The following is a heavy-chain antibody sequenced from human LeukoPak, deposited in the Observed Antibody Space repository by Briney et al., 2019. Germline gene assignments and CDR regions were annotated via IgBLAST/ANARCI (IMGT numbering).Heavy chain of an antibody. CDR2: ISYDGSNK. V-gene: IGHV3-30-3*01. CDR3: ARPTTVTTISADAFDI. D-gene: IGHD4-17*01. CDR1: GFTFSSYA. J-gene: IGHJ3*02. Sequence: GGSLRLSCAASGFTFSSYAMHWVRQAPGKGLEWVAVISYDGSNKYYADSVKGRFTISRDNAQNSLYLQMNSLRAEDSSVYYCARPTTVTTISADAFDIWGQGTMVTVSS.